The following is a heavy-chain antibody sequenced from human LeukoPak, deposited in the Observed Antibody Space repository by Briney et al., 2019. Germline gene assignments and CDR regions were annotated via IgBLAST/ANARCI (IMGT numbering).Heavy chain of an antibody. Sequence: GGSQRLSCAASGFTFGSYMMTWVRQAPGRGLEWVSTISSNGGSTYYADSVKGRFTISRDNSKNTLYLQMSSLRAEDTAVYYCARYCCRASCYSGVDYWGQGTLVPVSS. D-gene: IGHD2-15*01. V-gene: IGHV3-23*01. CDR2: ISSNGGST. CDR3: ARYCCRASCYSGVDY. J-gene: IGHJ4*02. CDR1: GFTFGSYM.